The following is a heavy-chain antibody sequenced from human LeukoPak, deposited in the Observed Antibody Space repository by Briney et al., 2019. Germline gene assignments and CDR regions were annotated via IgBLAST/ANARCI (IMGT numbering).Heavy chain of an antibody. D-gene: IGHD3-10*01. Sequence: SETLSLTCTVSGGSMSGSFWSWSRQPAGKGLEWIGRVYSTGTTSYNPSLKSRVTVSLDTSKNQFSLKLNSVTAADTAVYYCARETIPQGVSFTDIWGQGTLVTVSS. CDR3: ARETIPQGVSFTDI. J-gene: IGHJ4*02. CDR2: VYSTGTT. V-gene: IGHV4-4*07. CDR1: GGSMSGSF.